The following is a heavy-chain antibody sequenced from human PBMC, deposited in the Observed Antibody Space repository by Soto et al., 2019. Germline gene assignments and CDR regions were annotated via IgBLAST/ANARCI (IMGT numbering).Heavy chain of an antibody. CDR1: GFTSSGSD. D-gene: IGHD3-10*01. CDR2: IRSKANNYAA. CDR3: TLWFGELLRDY. Sequence: EVQLVESGGGLVQPGVSLKLSCTASGFTSSGSDMHWVRQASGKGMEWVGRIRSKANNYAASYGASVKGRFTISRNDSKNTAYLQMNSLKTEDTALYYCTLWFGELLRDYWGQGILVTVSS. V-gene: IGHV3-73*02. J-gene: IGHJ4*02.